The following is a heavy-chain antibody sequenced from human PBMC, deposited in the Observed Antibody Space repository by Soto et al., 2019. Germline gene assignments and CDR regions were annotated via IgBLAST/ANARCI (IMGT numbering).Heavy chain of an antibody. Sequence: QVHVVQSGAEVKKPGSSLKVTCKAFGGTFNSFGINWVRQAPGQGLEWMGGIIPVFGTTKYAQKCRESVTLVADGSTSTSDMELSSLTSDDTAVDYCAIEVWGRGGYYLDSWGQGTMVKVSS. D-gene: IGHD7-27*01. CDR1: GGTFNSFG. CDR3: AIEVWGRGGYYLDS. V-gene: IGHV1-69*01. J-gene: IGHJ4*02. CDR2: IIPVFGTT.